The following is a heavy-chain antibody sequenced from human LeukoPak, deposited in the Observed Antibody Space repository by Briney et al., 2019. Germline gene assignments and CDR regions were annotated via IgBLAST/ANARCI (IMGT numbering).Heavy chain of an antibody. V-gene: IGHV1-69*04. CDR1: GGTFSSYA. CDR3: AREGGYGGNSGTFDY. Sequence: SVKVSCKASGGTFSSYAISWVRQAPGQGLEWMGRVIPILGIANYAQKFQGRVTITADKSTSTAYMELSSLRSEDTAVYYCAREGGYGGNSGTFDYWGQGTLVTVSS. J-gene: IGHJ4*02. CDR2: VIPILGIA. D-gene: IGHD4-23*01.